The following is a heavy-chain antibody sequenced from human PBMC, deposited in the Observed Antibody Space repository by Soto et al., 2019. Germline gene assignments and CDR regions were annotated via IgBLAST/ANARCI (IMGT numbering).Heavy chain of an antibody. D-gene: IGHD2-2*01. CDR1: GFTFSGST. CDR2: IRDKANSYAT. J-gene: IGHJ6*03. V-gene: IGHV3-73*01. Sequence: PGGSLRLSCAASGFTFSGSTIHWVRQASGKGLEWIGRIRDKANSYATASAASVKGRFTFSRDDSNNTACLQMNSLKTEDTAVYYCTRGAYQLPYYYYYMDVWGKGTTVTVSS. CDR3: TRGAYQLPYYYYYMDV.